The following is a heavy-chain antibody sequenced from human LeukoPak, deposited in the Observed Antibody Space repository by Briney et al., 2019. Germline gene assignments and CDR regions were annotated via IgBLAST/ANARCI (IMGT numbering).Heavy chain of an antibody. J-gene: IGHJ4*02. CDR1: GYTFTSYD. Sequence: ASVKVSCKASGYTFTSYDINWVRQATGQGLEWMGWMNPNSGITGYAQKFQGRVTMTRNTSISTAYMELSSLRSEDTAVYYCARIPSSDDYYDSSGYTETDYWGQGTLVTVSS. D-gene: IGHD3-22*01. CDR2: MNPNSGIT. V-gene: IGHV1-8*01. CDR3: ARIPSSDDYYDSSGYTETDY.